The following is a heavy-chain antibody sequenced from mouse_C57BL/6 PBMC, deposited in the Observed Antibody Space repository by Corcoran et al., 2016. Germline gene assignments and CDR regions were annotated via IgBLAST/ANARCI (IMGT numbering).Heavy chain of an antibody. D-gene: IGHD1-1*01. CDR1: GYTFTDYY. Sequence: EVQLQQSGPVLVKPGASVKMSCKASGYTFTDYYMNWVKQSHGKSLEWIGVINPYNGGTSYNQKFKGKATLTVDKSSSTAYMELNSLTSEDSAVYYCAVRGWNYYFDYWGQGTTLTVSS. V-gene: IGHV1-19*01. CDR2: INPYNGGT. J-gene: IGHJ2*01. CDR3: AVRGWNYYFDY.